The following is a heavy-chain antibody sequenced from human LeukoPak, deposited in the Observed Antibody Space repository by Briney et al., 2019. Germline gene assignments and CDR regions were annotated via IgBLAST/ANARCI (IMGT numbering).Heavy chain of an antibody. Sequence: ASVKVSCKASGYTFTSYDINWVRQATGQGLEWMGWMNPNSGNTGYAQKFQGRVSMTRDTSISTAYMELSSLRSEDTAVYYCARVFLELGPNWYFDLWGRGTLVTVSS. J-gene: IGHJ2*01. CDR2: MNPNSGNT. CDR3: ARVFLELGPNWYFDL. D-gene: IGHD1-7*01. V-gene: IGHV1-8*01. CDR1: GYTFTSYD.